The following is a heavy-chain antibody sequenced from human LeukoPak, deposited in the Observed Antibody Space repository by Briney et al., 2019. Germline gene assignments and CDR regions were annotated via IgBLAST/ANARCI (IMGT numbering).Heavy chain of an antibody. CDR3: ARENMIVVVYDAFDI. D-gene: IGHD3-22*01. Sequence: GGSLRLSCAASGFTFSSYWMHWVRQAPGKGLVWVSRINSDGSSTSYADPVKGRFTISRDNAKNTLYLQMNSLRAEDTAVYYCARENMIVVVYDAFDIWGQGTMVTVSS. CDR2: INSDGSST. CDR1: GFTFSSYW. J-gene: IGHJ3*02. V-gene: IGHV3-74*01.